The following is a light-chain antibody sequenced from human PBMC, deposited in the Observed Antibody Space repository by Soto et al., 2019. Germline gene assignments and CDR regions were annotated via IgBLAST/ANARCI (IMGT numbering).Light chain of an antibody. CDR1: QSARSS. V-gene: IGKV3-15*01. J-gene: IGKJ4*01. Sequence: VLTLSPATLSVSKGERATLSCRASQSARSSLGWYQQKPGQAPSLLIYDVSTRATGVPARFSGSRSGPEFTLTINSLQSEDFAIYYCQPYNNWPLTVGGGTKVDIK. CDR2: DVS. CDR3: QPYNNWPLT.